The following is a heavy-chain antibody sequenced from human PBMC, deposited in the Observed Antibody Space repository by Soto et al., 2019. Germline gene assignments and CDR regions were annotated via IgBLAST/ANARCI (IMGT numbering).Heavy chain of an antibody. V-gene: IGHV1-2*02. D-gene: IGHD6-6*01. CDR3: AKDLTRQLAYWLDP. Sequence: ASVKVSCKASGFSFTGYYIHWLRQAPGQGLEWMGWINAHSGGTEYAQKFQGRVTLTRDTSISTAYMTLSSLRSDDTAIYYCAKDLTRQLAYWLDPWGEGTQVTVSS. J-gene: IGHJ5*02. CDR2: INAHSGGT. CDR1: GFSFTGYY.